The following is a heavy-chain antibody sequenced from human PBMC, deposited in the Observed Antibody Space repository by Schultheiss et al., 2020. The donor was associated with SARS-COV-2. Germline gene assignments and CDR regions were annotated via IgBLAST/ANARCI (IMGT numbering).Heavy chain of an antibody. Sequence: SETLSLTFAVSGYSISSGYYWGWIRQPPGKGLEWIGSIYHSGSTYYNPSLKSRVTISVDTSKNQFSLKLSSVTAADTAVYYCARVGGGGHTYGYYGAFDYWGQGTLVTVSS. CDR3: ARVGGGGHTYGYYGAFDY. CDR1: GYSISSGYY. V-gene: IGHV4-38-2*01. D-gene: IGHD4-17*01. CDR2: IYHSGST. J-gene: IGHJ4*02.